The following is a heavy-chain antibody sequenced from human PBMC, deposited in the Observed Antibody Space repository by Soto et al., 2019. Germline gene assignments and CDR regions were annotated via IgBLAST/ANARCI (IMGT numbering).Heavy chain of an antibody. V-gene: IGHV3-30*03. CDR2: ISYDGSDK. CDR3: ASISSGWIQNFDY. Sequence: SLRLSCAASGFTFSSYGMHWVRQAPGKGLEWVAVISYDGSDKYYADSVKGRFTISRDNAKNTQYLQMNSLRAEDTAVYYCASISSGWIQNFDYWGQGTQVTVSS. CDR1: GFTFSSYG. D-gene: IGHD6-19*01. J-gene: IGHJ4*02.